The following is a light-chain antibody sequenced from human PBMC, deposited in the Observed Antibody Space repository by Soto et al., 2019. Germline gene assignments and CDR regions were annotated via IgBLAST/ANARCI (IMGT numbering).Light chain of an antibody. CDR3: MQRIEFPCT. Sequence: DIVMTQTPLSLPVTPGEPASISCRSSQSLLDSDDGNTYLDWYLQKPGQSPQLLIYPLSYRASGVPDRVSGSGSGTDFTLKIRWVEAADVGFYYCMQRIEFPCTFGQGTKLEIK. J-gene: IGKJ2*01. CDR2: PLS. CDR1: QSLLDSDDGNTY. V-gene: IGKV2-40*01.